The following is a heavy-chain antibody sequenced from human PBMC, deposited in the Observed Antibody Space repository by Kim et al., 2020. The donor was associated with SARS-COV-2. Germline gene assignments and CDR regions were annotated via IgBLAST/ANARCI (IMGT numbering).Heavy chain of an antibody. Sequence: GGSLRLSCAVSGFSFNNYGVNWVRQAPGKGLEWVSSITTAGSFTYYAASVKGRFTLSTDSTNTRLFLQMNALRVEDTALYYCARDRGSYSTSPLDYWGQG. V-gene: IGHV3-21*01. CDR1: GFSFNNYG. D-gene: IGHD6-6*01. CDR3: ARDRGSYSTSPLDY. J-gene: IGHJ4*02. CDR2: ITTAGSFT.